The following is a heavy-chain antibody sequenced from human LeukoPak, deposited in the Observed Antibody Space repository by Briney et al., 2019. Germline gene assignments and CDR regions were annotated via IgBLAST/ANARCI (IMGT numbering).Heavy chain of an antibody. J-gene: IGHJ6*04. CDR3: ARMTFGGMDV. D-gene: IGHD3-16*01. CDR2: TTSKGNNYIT. V-gene: IGHV3-72*01. CDR1: GLTLSDQY. Sequence: GGSLRLSCVVSGLTLSDQYMEWVRQAPGKGREWVGRTTSKGNNYITEYAASVRGRFTISRDDSRNSVYLQMNSLKTEDTAVYYCARMTFGGMDVWGKGATVTVSS.